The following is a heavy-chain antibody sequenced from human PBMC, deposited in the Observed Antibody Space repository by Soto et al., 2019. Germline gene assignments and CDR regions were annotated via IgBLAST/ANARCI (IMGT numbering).Heavy chain of an antibody. CDR3: AREGPGSSSWYVDS. J-gene: IGHJ4*02. CDR1: GYTFTSYG. CDR2: ISAYNGNT. D-gene: IGHD6-13*01. V-gene: IGHV1-18*01. Sequence: GASVKVSCKASGYTFTSYGISWVRQAPGQGLEWMGWISAYNGNTNYAQKLQGRVTMTTDTSTSTAYMELSRLRAEDTAVYYCAREGPGSSSWYVDSWGQGTLVTVSS.